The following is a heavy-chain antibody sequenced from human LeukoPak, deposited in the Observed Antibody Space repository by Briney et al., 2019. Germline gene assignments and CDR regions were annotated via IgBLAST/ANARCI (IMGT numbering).Heavy chain of an antibody. CDR2: IYTSGST. Sequence: SETLSLTCTVSGVSVTSYYWSWLRQPAGKGLEWIGRIYTSGSTSYNPSLRSRLTMSVDTSKNQFSLNLSSVTAADTAVYYCARFTKDSSSSSGYYFDYWGQGTLVTVSS. J-gene: IGHJ4*02. V-gene: IGHV4-4*07. CDR1: GVSVTSYY. D-gene: IGHD6-13*01. CDR3: ARFTKDSSSSSGYYFDY.